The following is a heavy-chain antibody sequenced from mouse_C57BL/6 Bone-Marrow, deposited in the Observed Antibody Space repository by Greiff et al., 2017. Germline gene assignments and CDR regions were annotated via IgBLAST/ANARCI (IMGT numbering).Heavy chain of an antibody. CDR3: ARPVYGNYEAY. Sequence: EVKLVESGGDLVQPGGSLKLSCAASGFPFSSYGMSWVRQTPDKRLAWVATISSGGSYTYYPDRVKGRFPISRDNAKNTLYLQMSSLKSEDTAMYYCARPVYGNYEAYWGQGTLVTVSA. CDR2: ISSGGSYT. CDR1: GFPFSSYG. D-gene: IGHD2-1*01. V-gene: IGHV5-6*01. J-gene: IGHJ3*01.